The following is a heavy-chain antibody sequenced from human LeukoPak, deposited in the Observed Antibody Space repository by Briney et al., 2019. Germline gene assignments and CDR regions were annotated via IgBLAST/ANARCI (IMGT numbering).Heavy chain of an antibody. D-gene: IGHD3-22*01. CDR3: ARGGDYYDSSSFDP. V-gene: IGHV4-34*01. J-gene: IGHJ5*02. CDR1: GGSFSGYY. Sequence: PSETLSLTCAVYGGSFSGYYWSWIRQPSGKGLEWIGEINHSGSTNYNPSLKSRVTISVDTSKNQFSLKLSSVTAADTAVYYCARGGDYYDSSSFDPWGQGTLVTVSS. CDR2: INHSGST.